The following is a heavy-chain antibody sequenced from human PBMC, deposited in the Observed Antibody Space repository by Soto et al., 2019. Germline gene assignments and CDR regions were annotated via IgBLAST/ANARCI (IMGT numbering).Heavy chain of an antibody. J-gene: IGHJ4*02. V-gene: IGHV1-18*01. D-gene: IGHD2-21*01. Sequence: QVQLVQSGAEVKKPGASVKVSCKASGYTFTSYGISWVRQAPGQGLEWMGWISAYNGNTNYAQKLQGRVTMTTDTYTSTAYREPRSLRSADTAEYHCARGPEVIHYWGQGTLVTVSS. CDR2: ISAYNGNT. CDR3: ARGPEVIHY. CDR1: GYTFTSYG.